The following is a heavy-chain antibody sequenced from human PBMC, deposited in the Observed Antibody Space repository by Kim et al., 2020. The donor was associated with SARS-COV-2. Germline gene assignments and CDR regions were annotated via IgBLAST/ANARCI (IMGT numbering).Heavy chain of an antibody. CDR1: GGSISSSY. D-gene: IGHD4-17*01. V-gene: IGHV4-59*01. CDR3: AKMRRTSVTTSGWFDT. CDR2: IHYSGST. J-gene: IGHJ5*02. Sequence: SETLSLTCTVSGGSISSSYWSWIRQPPGKGLEWIGDIHYSGSTNCNPSLKSRVTISVDTSKSQFSLKRGSVTTADTAVYYCAKMRRTSVTTSGWFDTWGQGTLVTVSS.